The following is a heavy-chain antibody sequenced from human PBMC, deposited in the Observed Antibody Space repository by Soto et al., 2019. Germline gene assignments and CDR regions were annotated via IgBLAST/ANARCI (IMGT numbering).Heavy chain of an antibody. J-gene: IGHJ4*02. D-gene: IGHD1-1*01. V-gene: IGHV3-74*01. CDR2: INTDGSNT. CDR3: ARRTDAYNWADY. CDR1: GFTFSSHW. Sequence: VQLVESGGGLVQPGGSLRLSCAASGFTFSSHWMHWVRQAPGKGLVWVSRINTDGSNTNYADSVKGRFTISRDNAKNTLFLQMNSLRAEDTAVYYCARRTDAYNWADYWGQGTLVTVTS.